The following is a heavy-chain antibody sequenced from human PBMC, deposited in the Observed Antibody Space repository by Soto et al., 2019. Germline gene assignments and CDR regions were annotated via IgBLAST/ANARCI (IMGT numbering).Heavy chain of an antibody. CDR2: ISSSSTYT. D-gene: IGHD4-17*01. CDR1: GFTFSDYY. V-gene: IGHV3-11*05. Sequence: GGSLRLSCAASGFTFSDYYMSWIRQAPGKGLEWVSYISSSSTYTNYADSVKGRFTISRDNAKNSLYLQMNSLRAEDTALYYCARAPGFYGDFFDYWGQGSLVTVSS. CDR3: ARAPGFYGDFFDY. J-gene: IGHJ4*02.